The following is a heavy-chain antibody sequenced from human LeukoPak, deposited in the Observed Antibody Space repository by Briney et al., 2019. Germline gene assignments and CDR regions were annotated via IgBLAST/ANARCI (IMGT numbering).Heavy chain of an antibody. V-gene: IGHV3-33*01. CDR1: GFTFSSYG. D-gene: IGHD5-12*01. CDR3: ARGSGGDGYGYWGDN. CDR2: IWYDGNQK. J-gene: IGHJ4*02. Sequence: GGSLRLSCAASGFTFSSYGMHWVRQAPGKGLEWLAVIWYDGNQKHYVESVQGRFTISRDNSGNTLFLQMNSLRAEDTGVYFCARGSGGDGYGYWGDNLGQGNLVTVSS.